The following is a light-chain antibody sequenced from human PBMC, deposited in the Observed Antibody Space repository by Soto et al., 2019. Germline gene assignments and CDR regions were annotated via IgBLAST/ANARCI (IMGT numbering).Light chain of an antibody. CDR3: QERSF. CDR2: KAP. V-gene: IGKV1-5*03. Sequence: DIQMSQSPSSLSASVGDRVTITCRASQSLSTWLAWYQLKPGKAPKLLIYKAPSLQSGVPSRFSGSGSGTEFTLTISSLQPDDFATYYCQERSFFGGGTKVDIK. CDR1: QSLSTW. J-gene: IGKJ4*01.